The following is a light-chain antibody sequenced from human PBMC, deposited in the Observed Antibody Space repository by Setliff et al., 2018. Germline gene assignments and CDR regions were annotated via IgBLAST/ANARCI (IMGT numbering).Light chain of an antibody. CDR1: SSDVGYYNY. CDR2: EVS. Sequence: QSVLPQPASVSGSPGQSITISCTGTSSDVGYYNYVSWYQQHPGKAPKLMIYEVSNRPSGVSNRFSGSKSGNTASLTISGLQAEDEADYYCSSYTSSSTSVFGTGTKVTVL. V-gene: IGLV2-14*01. CDR3: SSYTSSSTSV. J-gene: IGLJ1*01.